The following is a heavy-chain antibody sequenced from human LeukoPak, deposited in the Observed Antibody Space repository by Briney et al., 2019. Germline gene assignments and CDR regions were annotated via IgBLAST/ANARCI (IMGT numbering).Heavy chain of an antibody. D-gene: IGHD5-24*01. CDR2: IIPIFGTA. V-gene: IGHV1-69*13. CDR3: ARGDGYNSFDY. CDR1: GYTLTELS. J-gene: IGHJ4*02. Sequence: ASVKVSCKVSGYTLTELSMHWVRQAPGKGLEWMGGIIPIFGTANYAQKFQGRVTITADESTSTAYMELSSLRSEDTAVYYCARGDGYNSFDYWGQGTLVTVSS.